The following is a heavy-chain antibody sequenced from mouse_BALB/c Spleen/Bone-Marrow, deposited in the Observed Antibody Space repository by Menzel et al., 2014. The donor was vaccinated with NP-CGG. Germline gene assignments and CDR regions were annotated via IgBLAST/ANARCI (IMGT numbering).Heavy chain of an antibody. CDR3: TREDRDWYFDV. CDR1: GYTFTSYW. J-gene: IGHJ1*01. Sequence: LQQSGSELVRPGASVKLSCKASGYTFTSYWMHWVKQRPGQGLEWIGNNYPGSGSTNYDEKFKSKATLTVDTSSSTAYMQRSRLTSEDSAVYFGTREDRDWYFDVWGAGTTVTVSS. CDR2: NYPGSGST. V-gene: IGHV1S22*01.